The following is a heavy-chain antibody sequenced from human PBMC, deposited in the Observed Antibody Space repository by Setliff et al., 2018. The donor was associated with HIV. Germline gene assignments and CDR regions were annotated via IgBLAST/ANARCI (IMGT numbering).Heavy chain of an antibody. J-gene: IGHJ5*02. V-gene: IGHV4-34*01. CDR2: INHTGST. Sequence: SETLSLTCAVYGGSFSDYFWSWIRQPPGKRLEWIGEINHTGSTKYNPSLKSRVTISADTSKNQFSLRLTSVTGADTVVYYCARSYNGVPWTWGQGMLVTVPS. CDR3: ARSYNGVPWT. CDR1: GGSFSDYF. D-gene: IGHD2-8*01.